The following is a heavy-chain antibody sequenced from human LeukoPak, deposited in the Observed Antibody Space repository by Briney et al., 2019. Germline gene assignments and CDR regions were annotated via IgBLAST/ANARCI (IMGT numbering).Heavy chain of an antibody. CDR3: ASRPKAEQWLGAFDY. Sequence: PGGSLRLSCAASGFSNNHMSWIRQAPGKGLEWVSVIYTGGGTYYADSVKGRFTLSRDNSKNTVHLQMNSLRAEDTAVYYCASRPKAEQWLGAFDYWGQGALVTVSS. CDR1: GFSNNH. V-gene: IGHV3-66*01. J-gene: IGHJ4*02. D-gene: IGHD6-19*01. CDR2: IYTGGGT.